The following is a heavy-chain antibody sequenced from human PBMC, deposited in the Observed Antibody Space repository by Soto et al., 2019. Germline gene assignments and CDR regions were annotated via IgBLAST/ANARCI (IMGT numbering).Heavy chain of an antibody. J-gene: IGHJ4*02. CDR1: GGTFSSSG. CDR3: ARDSGSYYLLLDY. Sequence: QVQLAQSGAEVKKPGSSVKVSCKASGGTFSSSGISWVRQAPGQGLEWMGGIMPIFGTANYAQKFQGRVTITADESTSTAYMELSSLRSEDTAVYYCARDSGSYYLLLDYWGQGTLVTVSS. V-gene: IGHV1-69*01. CDR2: IMPIFGTA. D-gene: IGHD1-26*01.